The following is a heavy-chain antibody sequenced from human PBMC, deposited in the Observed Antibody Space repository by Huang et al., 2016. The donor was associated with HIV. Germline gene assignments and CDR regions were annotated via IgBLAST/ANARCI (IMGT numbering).Heavy chain of an antibody. V-gene: IGHV4-39*01. Sequence: QLLLQESGPGLVKPSEALALTCAVSGGSIRSSDYHWGWIRQPPGKGLEWIGSIYYKGSTHYSPARKSRVTIAGDTSKNLFFLNLTSMTAADTAVYYCARHREGPVAYYSGWGSHLNYMDVWGRGRTVVVSS. J-gene: IGHJ6*03. CDR1: GGSIRSSDYH. CDR2: IYYKGST. CDR3: ARHREGPVAYYSGWGSHLNYMDV. D-gene: IGHD3-10*01.